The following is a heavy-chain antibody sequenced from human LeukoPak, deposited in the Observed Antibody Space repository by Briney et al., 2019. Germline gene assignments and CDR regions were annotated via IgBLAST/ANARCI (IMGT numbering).Heavy chain of an antibody. Sequence: QSGWSLRLSCAASGFTFSSYAMHWVRQAPGKGLEWVAVISYDGSNKYYADSVKGRFTISRDNSKNTLYLQMNSLRAEDTAVYYCARHYYGSGSYYIGYWGQGTLVTVSS. J-gene: IGHJ4*02. CDR2: ISYDGSNK. V-gene: IGHV3-30*14. CDR3: ARHYYGSGSYYIGY. CDR1: GFTFSSYA. D-gene: IGHD3-10*01.